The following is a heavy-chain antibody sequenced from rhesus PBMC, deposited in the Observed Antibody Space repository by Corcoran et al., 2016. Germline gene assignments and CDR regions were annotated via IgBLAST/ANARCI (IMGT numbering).Heavy chain of an antibody. J-gene: IGHJ3*01. Sequence: QVQLQESGPGVVKPSETLSLTCAVSGGSISGYSLLSWIRQPPGKGLEWLGYIYGCSGSPSYNPSLKSRVIISIDTSKNQFSLKLSSVTAADTAVYYCARGVAAAGTLNDDAFDFWGQGLRVTVSS. CDR2: IYGCSGSP. CDR3: ARGVAAAGTLNDDAFDF. V-gene: IGHV4S7*01. CDR1: GGSISGYSL. D-gene: IGHD6-31*01.